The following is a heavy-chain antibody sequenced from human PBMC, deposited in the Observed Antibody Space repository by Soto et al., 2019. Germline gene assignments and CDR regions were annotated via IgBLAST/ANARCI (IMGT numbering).Heavy chain of an antibody. CDR1: GGSFSGYY. D-gene: IGHD6-13*01. CDR3: ARVGAAAGRKGGWFDP. Sequence: SETLSLTCAVYGGSFSGYYWSWIRQPPGKGLEWIGETNHSGSTTYNPSLTSRVTISVDTSKNQFSLKLSSVTAADTAVYYCARVGAAAGRKGGWFDPWGQGTLVTVSS. V-gene: IGHV4-34*01. J-gene: IGHJ5*02. CDR2: TNHSGST.